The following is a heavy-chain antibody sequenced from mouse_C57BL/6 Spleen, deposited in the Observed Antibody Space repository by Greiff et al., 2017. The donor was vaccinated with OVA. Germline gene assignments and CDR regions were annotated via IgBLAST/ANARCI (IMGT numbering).Heavy chain of an antibody. Sequence: VHVKQSGPVLVKPGASVKMSCKASGYTFTDYYMNWVKQSHGKSLEWIGVINPYNGGTSYNQKFKGKATLTVDKSSSTAYMELNSLTSEDSAVYYCASIDSSGPFDYWGQGTTLTVSS. D-gene: IGHD3-2*02. CDR2: INPYNGGT. V-gene: IGHV1-19*01. CDR3: ASIDSSGPFDY. CDR1: GYTFTDYY. J-gene: IGHJ2*01.